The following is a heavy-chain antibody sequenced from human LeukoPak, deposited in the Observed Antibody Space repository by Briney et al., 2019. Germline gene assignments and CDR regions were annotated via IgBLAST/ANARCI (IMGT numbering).Heavy chain of an antibody. V-gene: IGHV3-23*01. Sequence: GGSLRLSCAASGFTFSSYAVSWVRQAPGKGLEWVSAISGSGGSTYYADSVKGRFTISRDNSKNTLYLQMNSLRAEDTPVYYCAKDPESYYYYYGMDVWGQGTTVTVSS. CDR2: ISGSGGST. J-gene: IGHJ6*02. CDR1: GFTFSSYA. CDR3: AKDPESYYYYYGMDV.